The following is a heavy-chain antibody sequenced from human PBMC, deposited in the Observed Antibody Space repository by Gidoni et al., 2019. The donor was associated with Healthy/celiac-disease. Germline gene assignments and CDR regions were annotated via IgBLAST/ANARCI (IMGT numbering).Heavy chain of an antibody. CDR3: ARGRGGYSYGQGIYWYFDL. CDR1: GGSFSGCY. D-gene: IGHD5-18*01. J-gene: IGHJ2*01. V-gene: IGHV4-34*01. CDR2: INHSGST. Sequence: QVQLQQWGAGLLKPSETLSLTCAVYGGSFSGCYWRWIRQPPGKGLDGIGEINHSGSTNYNPSLKSRVTISVDTSKNQFSLKLSSVTAADTAVYYCARGRGGYSYGQGIYWYFDLWGRGTLVTVSS.